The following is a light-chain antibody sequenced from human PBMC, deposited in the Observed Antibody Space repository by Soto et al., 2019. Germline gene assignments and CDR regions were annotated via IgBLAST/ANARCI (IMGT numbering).Light chain of an antibody. CDR2: AAS. V-gene: IGKV1-12*01. J-gene: IGKJ1*01. Sequence: PMTQSPSSVSASVGYRFTISFRASQGITSWLAWYQQKPGRAPKLLIYAASTLQSGVPSRFSGSGSGTDFTLTISSLQPEDFATYYCQQATSFPRTFGQGTKVDIK. CDR1: QGITSW. CDR3: QQATSFPRT.